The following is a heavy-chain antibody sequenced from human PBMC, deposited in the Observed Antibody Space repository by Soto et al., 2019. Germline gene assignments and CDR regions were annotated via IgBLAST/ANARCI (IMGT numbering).Heavy chain of an antibody. Sequence: QVQLVQSGAEVKKPGASVKVSCKASGYTFITYGISWVRQAPGQGLEWMRWISSYNGNTNYAKKLQGRVTMTTDTTTTTAYMELRILRSHDTAVYYCARDRPTSSIRARDYYYAMDVWGQGTTVTVSS. D-gene: IGHD6-6*01. CDR2: ISSYNGNT. V-gene: IGHV1-18*01. CDR3: ARDRPTSSIRARDYYYAMDV. CDR1: GYTFITYG. J-gene: IGHJ6*02.